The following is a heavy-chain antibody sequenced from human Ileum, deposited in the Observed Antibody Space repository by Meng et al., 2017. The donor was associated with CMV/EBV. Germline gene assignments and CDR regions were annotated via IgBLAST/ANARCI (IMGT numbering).Heavy chain of an antibody. Sequence: ASVKVSCKASGYTFTSYYMHWVRQAPGQGLEWMGIINPSGGSTSYAQKFQGRVTMTRDTSISTAYMELSRLRSDDTAVYYCARDFSSTSSTFDYWGQGTLVTVSS. V-gene: IGHV1-46*01. CDR2: INPSGGST. CDR1: GYTFTSYY. CDR3: ARDFSSTSSTFDY. J-gene: IGHJ4*02. D-gene: IGHD2-2*01.